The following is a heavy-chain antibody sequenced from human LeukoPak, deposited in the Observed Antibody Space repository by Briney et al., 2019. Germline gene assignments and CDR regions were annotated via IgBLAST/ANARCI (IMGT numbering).Heavy chain of an antibody. V-gene: IGHV3-21*01. CDR2: ISSSSTYI. CDR3: ASNVTTTPITTGGAFNI. Sequence: GGSLRLSCAASGFTFSSYSMNWVRQAPGKGLEWVSYISSSSTYIYYADSVKGRFTASRDNAQNSPHLQMNSLRAEDTAVYYCASNVTTTPITTGGAFNIWGQGTMVTVSS. CDR1: GFTFSSYS. D-gene: IGHD4-17*01. J-gene: IGHJ3*02.